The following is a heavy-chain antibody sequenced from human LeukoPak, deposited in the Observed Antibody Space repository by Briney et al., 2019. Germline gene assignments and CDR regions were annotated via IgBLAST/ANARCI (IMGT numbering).Heavy chain of an antibody. CDR2: IYSGGTT. V-gene: IGHV3-53*01. Sequence: PGGSLKLSCKASGFTVSSNYMSWVRQAPGKGLEWVSIIYSGGTTYYADSVKGRFTISRDNSKNTLYLQMNSLRVEDTAVYYCAKDASQAIFDYWGQGTLVTVSS. J-gene: IGHJ4*02. CDR1: GFTVSSNY. CDR3: AKDASQAIFDY.